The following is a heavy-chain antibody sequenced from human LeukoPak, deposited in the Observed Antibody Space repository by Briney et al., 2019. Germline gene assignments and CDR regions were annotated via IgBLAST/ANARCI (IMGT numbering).Heavy chain of an antibody. J-gene: IGHJ2*01. Sequence: PSETLSFTCSVYGGSFSGYYWSWVRQSPGKGLEWIGEINHSGSTEYNPSLKTRVAISVDTSKNQFSLKLSSVTAADTAVYYCARGVGAVAGSWYFDLWGRGTLVAVSS. V-gene: IGHV4-34*01. CDR3: ARGVGAVAGSWYFDL. D-gene: IGHD6-19*01. CDR1: GGSFSGYY. CDR2: INHSGST.